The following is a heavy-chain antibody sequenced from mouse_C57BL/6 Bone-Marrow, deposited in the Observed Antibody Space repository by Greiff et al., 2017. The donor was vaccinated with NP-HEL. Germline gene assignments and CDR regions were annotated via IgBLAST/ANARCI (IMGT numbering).Heavy chain of an antibody. Sequence: EVQVVESGGGLVQPKGSLKLSCAASGFSFNTYAMNWVRQAPGKGLEWVARIRSKSNNYATYYADSVKDRFTISRDDSESMLYLQMNNLKTEDTAMYYCVRTTVVAEGYAMDYWGQGTSVTVSS. D-gene: IGHD1-1*01. CDR3: VRTTVVAEGYAMDY. J-gene: IGHJ4*01. V-gene: IGHV10-1*01. CDR1: GFSFNTYA. CDR2: IRSKSNNYAT.